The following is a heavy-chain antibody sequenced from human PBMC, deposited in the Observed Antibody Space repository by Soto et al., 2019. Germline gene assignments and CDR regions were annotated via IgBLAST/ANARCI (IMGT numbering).Heavy chain of an antibody. J-gene: IGHJ4*02. CDR1: GGSITNYY. Sequence: QVQLQESGPGLVKPSETLSLTCTVSGGSITNYYWSWIRQSPGKGLEWIGYIYYSGSTNYNPSLKSRVTISVATSKTQFSLKLSSVTAADTAVYYCARVYYDSSGYYLSFDYWGQGTLVTVSS. CDR2: IYYSGST. CDR3: ARVYYDSSGYYLSFDY. V-gene: IGHV4-59*01. D-gene: IGHD3-22*01.